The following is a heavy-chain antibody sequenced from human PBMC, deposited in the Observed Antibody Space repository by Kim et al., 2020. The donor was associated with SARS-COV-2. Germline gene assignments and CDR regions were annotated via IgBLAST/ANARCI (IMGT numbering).Heavy chain of an antibody. J-gene: IGHJ4*02. CDR1: GFTFSRNG. V-gene: IGHV3-30*03. D-gene: IGHD3-16*01. Sequence: GGSLRLSCAASGFTFSRNGMHWVRQAPGKGLDWVAVVSSNGGTTYYADSVKGRFTISRDNSKNTLSLQMNSLRNEDTAVYFCARAGDATKFSFDYWGQGTLVTVSS. CDR3: ARAGDATKFSFDY. CDR2: VSSNGGTT.